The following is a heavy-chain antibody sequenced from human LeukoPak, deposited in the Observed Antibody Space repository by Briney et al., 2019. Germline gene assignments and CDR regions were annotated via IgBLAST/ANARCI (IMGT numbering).Heavy chain of an antibody. V-gene: IGHV1-18*01. CDR1: GGTFSSYG. J-gene: IGHJ4*02. D-gene: IGHD5-18*01. Sequence: ASVKVPCKASGGTFSSYGISWVRQAPGQGLEWMGWISAYNGNTNYAQKLQGRVTMTTDTSTSTAYMELRSLRSDDTAVYYCASGYRSPFDYWGQGTLVTVSS. CDR3: ASGYRSPFDY. CDR2: ISAYNGNT.